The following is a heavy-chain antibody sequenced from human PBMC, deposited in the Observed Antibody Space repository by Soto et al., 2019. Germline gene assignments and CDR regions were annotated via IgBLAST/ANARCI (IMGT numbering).Heavy chain of an antibody. CDR2: IYYSGSP. CDR1: GDSISNDY. V-gene: IGHV4-59*01. Sequence: QVQLQESGPGLVKPSETLSLTCTVSGDSISNDYCSWTRQSPGKGLEWIGYIYYSGSPNYNPSLKSRVTISIDKSKNQFSLKLSSVTAADTAVYYCAKANSGYGSFDHWGQGTLVTVSS. D-gene: IGHD5-12*01. J-gene: IGHJ4*02. CDR3: AKANSGYGSFDH.